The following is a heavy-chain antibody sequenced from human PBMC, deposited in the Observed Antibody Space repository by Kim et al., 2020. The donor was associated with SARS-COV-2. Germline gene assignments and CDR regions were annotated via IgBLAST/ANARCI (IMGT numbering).Heavy chain of an antibody. CDR3: ARRHYYDSSGYYGY. CDR2: INHSGST. J-gene: IGHJ4*02. Sequence: SETLSLTCAVYGGSFSGYYWSWIRQPPGKGLEWIGEINHSGSTNYNPSLKSRVTISVDTSKNQFSLKLSSVTAADTAVYYCARRHYYDSSGYYGYWGQGTLVTVSS. D-gene: IGHD3-22*01. V-gene: IGHV4-34*01. CDR1: GGSFSGYY.